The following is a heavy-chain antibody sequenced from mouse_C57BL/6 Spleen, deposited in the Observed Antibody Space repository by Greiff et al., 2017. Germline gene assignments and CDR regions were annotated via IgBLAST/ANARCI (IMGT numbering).Heavy chain of an antibody. V-gene: IGHV1-54*01. CDR1: GYAFTNYL. Sequence: QFQLQQSGAELVRPGTSVKVSCKASGYAFTNYLIEWVKQRPGQGLEWIGVINHGSGGTKYNEKFKGKETLTAYKSSSTAYMQLSSLTSEDSAVYFCARQSNYEAWFAYWGQGTLVTVSA. CDR3: ARQSNYEAWFAY. CDR2: INHGSGGT. D-gene: IGHD2-5*01. J-gene: IGHJ3*01.